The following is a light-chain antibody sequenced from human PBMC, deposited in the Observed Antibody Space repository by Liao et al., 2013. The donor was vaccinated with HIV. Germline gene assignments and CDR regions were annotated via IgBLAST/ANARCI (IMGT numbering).Light chain of an antibody. V-gene: IGLV3-1*01. Sequence: SYELTQSPSVSVSPGQTASITCSGDKLGDKYVCWYQQKPGQSPVLVIYQDSKRPSGIPERFSGSNSGNTATLTISGTQAMDEADYYCQVWDSSSDHRVIFGGGTKLTVL. CDR1: KLGDKY. J-gene: IGLJ2*01. CDR3: QVWDSSSDHRVI. CDR2: QDS.